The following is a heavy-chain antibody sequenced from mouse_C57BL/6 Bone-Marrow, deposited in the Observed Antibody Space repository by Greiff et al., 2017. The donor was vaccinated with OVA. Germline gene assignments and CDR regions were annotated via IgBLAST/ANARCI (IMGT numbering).Heavy chain of an antibody. J-gene: IGHJ4*01. Sequence: EVKLQQSGPELVKPGASVKISCKASGYSFTGYYMNWVKQSPEKSLEWIGEINPSTGGTTYNQKFKAKATLTVDKSSSTAYMRLKSLTSEDSAVYYCAREVFLDYWGQGTTVTVSS. CDR1: GYSFTGYY. CDR2: INPSTGGT. D-gene: IGHD6-2*01. CDR3: AREVFLDY. V-gene: IGHV1-42*01.